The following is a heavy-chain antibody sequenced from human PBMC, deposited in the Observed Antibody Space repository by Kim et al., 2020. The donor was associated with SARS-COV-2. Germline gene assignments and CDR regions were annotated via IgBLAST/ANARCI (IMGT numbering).Heavy chain of an antibody. J-gene: IGHJ5*02. V-gene: IGHV1-8*01. CDR1: GYTFTSYN. D-gene: IGHD3-10*01. CDR3: ARGSVLLWFGEPGGRDNWFDP. CDR2: MNPNSGNT. Sequence: ASVKVSCKASGYTFTSYNINWVRQATGQGLEWMGWMNPNSGNTGYAQKFQGRVTMTRNTSISTAYMELSSLRSEDTAVYYCARGSVLLWFGEPGGRDNWFDPWGQGTLVTVSS.